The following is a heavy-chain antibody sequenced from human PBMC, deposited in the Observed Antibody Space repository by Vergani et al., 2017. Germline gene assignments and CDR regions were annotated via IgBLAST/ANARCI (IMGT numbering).Heavy chain of an antibody. CDR3: ARGPGGGWDMPREI. CDR1: GFTFSSYG. Sequence: QVQLVESGGGVVQPGRSLRLSCAASGFTFSSYGMHWVRQAPGKGLEWVAVIWYDGSNKYYADSVKGRFTISRDNSKNTLYLQMNSLRAEDTAVYYCARGPGGGWDMPREIWGQGTLVTVSS. V-gene: IGHV3-33*01. J-gene: IGHJ4*02. CDR2: IWYDGSNK. D-gene: IGHD3-16*01.